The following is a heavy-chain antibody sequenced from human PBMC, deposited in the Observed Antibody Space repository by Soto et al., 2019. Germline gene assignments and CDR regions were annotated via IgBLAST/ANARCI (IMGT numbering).Heavy chain of an antibody. CDR1: GYTFTSYV. CDR3: ARVVATVAGPYGMDV. CDR2: ISAYNGNK. Sequence: QVQLVQSGAEVKKPGASVKVSCRASGYTFTSYVISWVRQAPAQGLEWMGWISAYNGNKNFAQKLQGRVTMTTDTSTSSAYMELRSLRSDDTAVYYCARVVATVAGPYGMDVWGQGTTVTVSS. D-gene: IGHD6-19*01. J-gene: IGHJ6*02. V-gene: IGHV1-18*01.